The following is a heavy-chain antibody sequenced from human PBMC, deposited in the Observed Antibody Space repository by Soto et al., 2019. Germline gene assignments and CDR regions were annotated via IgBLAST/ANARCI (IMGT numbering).Heavy chain of an antibody. CDR1: SGSVSSGTYY. Sequence: QVQLQESGPGLVKPSETLSLTCSVSSGSVSSGTYYWSWIRQPPGRGLEWIGHIYSSGSNNYNPSLKGRVTISVGTVKNQVSLILSSVTAADTAMYYWARDSEGAGFQYWGQGTLVTVSS. D-gene: IGHD6-19*01. CDR2: IYSSGSN. CDR3: ARDSEGAGFQY. J-gene: IGHJ1*01. V-gene: IGHV4-61*01.